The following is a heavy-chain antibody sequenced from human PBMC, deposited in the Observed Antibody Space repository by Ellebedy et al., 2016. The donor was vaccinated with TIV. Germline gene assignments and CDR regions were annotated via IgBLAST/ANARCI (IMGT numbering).Heavy chain of an antibody. D-gene: IGHD4-17*01. Sequence: PGGSLRLSCAASGFTVSSNYMSWVRQAPGKGLEWVSVFYIGGNTYYADSVKGRFIISRDNSKNTLYLQMNSLRAEDTAVYFCARERIIFGDSLRDWYFDLWGRGTLVTVSS. J-gene: IGHJ2*01. CDR2: FYIGGNT. CDR3: ARERIIFGDSLRDWYFDL. V-gene: IGHV3-53*01. CDR1: GFTVSSNY.